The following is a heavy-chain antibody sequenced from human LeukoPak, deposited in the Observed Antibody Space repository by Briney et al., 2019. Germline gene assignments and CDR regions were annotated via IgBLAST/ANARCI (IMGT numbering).Heavy chain of an antibody. V-gene: IGHV3-30*02. CDR3: GKESTFTGDY. CDR2: IQYDGNNK. CDR1: GFSFSSSG. J-gene: IGHJ4*02. D-gene: IGHD1-1*01. Sequence: PGGSLRLSCAASGFSFSSSGMHWDRQAPGKGLEWVGFIQYDGNNKHYADSVKGRFTISRDNSKNTLYLQMNSLRAEDTAVYYCGKESTFTGDYWGQGTLVTVSS.